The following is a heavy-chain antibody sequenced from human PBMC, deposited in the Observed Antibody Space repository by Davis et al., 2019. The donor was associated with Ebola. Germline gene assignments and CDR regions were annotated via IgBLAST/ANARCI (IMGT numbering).Heavy chain of an antibody. V-gene: IGHV4-59*08. D-gene: IGHD5-18*01. Sequence: SETLSLTCTVSGGSFSPYYWSWIRQPPGKGLEWVGHIHYSGSTKYNPSLKSRVTMSVDTSKNQFSLKLSSVTAADTAVYYCARSRYSHSSPLDSWGQGTLVTVSS. J-gene: IGHJ4*02. CDR2: IHYSGST. CDR1: GGSFSPYY. CDR3: ARSRYSHSSPLDS.